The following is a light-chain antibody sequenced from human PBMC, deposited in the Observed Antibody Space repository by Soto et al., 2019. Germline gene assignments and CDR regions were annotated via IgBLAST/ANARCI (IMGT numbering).Light chain of an antibody. J-gene: IGKJ1*01. V-gene: IGKV3D-20*02. CDR2: QTS. CDR1: QSVSSNY. Sequence: EIVLTQSPGTLSLSPGERATLSCRASQSVSSNYLAWYQQKPGQAPRLLIYQTSLRAAGIPARFSASGSGTDFTLTISDVQPEDFALYYCHQRQSWPRTFGQGTKVDIK. CDR3: HQRQSWPRT.